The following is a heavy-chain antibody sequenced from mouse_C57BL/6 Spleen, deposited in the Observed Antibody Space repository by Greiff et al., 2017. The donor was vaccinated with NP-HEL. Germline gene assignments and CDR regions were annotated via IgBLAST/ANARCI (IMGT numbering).Heavy chain of an antibody. J-gene: IGHJ2*01. Sequence: QVQLQQPGAELVKPGASVKLSCKASGYTFTSYWMQWVKQRPGQGLEWIGEIDPSDSYTNYNQKFKGKATLTVDTSSSTAYMQLSSLTSEDSAVYYCARVHSSGYAFDYWGQGTTLTVSS. D-gene: IGHD3-2*02. CDR1: GYTFTSYW. CDR2: IDPSDSYT. CDR3: ARVHSSGYAFDY. V-gene: IGHV1-50*01.